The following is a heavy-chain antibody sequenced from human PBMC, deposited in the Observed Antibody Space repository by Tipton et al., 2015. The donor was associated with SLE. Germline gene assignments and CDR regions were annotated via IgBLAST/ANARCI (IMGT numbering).Heavy chain of an antibody. Sequence: GSLRLSCAASGFTFSSYWMHWVRQAPGKGLIWVSRISSDGTKTNYADSLKGRFTISRDNAKNSLYLQMNGLRAEDTAVYYYARNIIAAAGYFDYWGQGTLVTVSS. D-gene: IGHD6-13*01. CDR2: ISSDGTKT. CDR1: GFTFSSYW. V-gene: IGHV3-74*01. CDR3: ARNIIAAAGYFDY. J-gene: IGHJ4*02.